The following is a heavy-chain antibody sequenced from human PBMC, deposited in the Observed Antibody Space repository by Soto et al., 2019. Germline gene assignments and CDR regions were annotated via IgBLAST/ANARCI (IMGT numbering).Heavy chain of an antibody. CDR1: GYTFASYA. CDR3: ARDPPPPDY. J-gene: IGHJ4*02. CDR2: ISAYNGNT. Sequence: QVQLVQSGAEVKKPGASVKVSCKASGYTFASYAISWMRQAPGQGLEWMGWISAYNGNTNYAQKRQGRVTMTTDTPTSTAYMELRSQRSDDTAVYYCARDPPPPDYWGQGTLVTVSS. V-gene: IGHV1-18*01.